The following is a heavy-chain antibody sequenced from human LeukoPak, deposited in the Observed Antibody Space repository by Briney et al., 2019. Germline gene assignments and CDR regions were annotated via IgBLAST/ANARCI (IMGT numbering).Heavy chain of an antibody. Sequence: PSETLSLTCTVSRGYISSSSYYWDWIRQPSGRGPEWLGSIYYSGSTYYNPSLKSRVTIFLDTSKNQFSLKLASVTAADTAVYYCARRRYYDSTGYLDWGQGTLVTVSS. J-gene: IGHJ1*01. D-gene: IGHD3-22*01. V-gene: IGHV4-39*01. CDR2: IYYSGST. CDR1: RGYISSSSYY. CDR3: ARRRYYDSTGYLD.